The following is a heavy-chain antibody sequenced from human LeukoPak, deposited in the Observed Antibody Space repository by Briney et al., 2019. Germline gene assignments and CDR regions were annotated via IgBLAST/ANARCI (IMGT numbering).Heavy chain of an antibody. CDR2: IWNVVSKK. CDR3: SKDHLPYDILTGYYVATFGY. D-gene: IGHD3-9*01. J-gene: IGHJ4*02. V-gene: IGHV3-33*06. Sequence: GRSLRPSCAASGFTFSSYGMGWVRHAPDKGLGWVAVIWNVVSKKYYANSVKGRCTISRDNSKSTRYLQMNSLRAEDPAVYFCSKDHLPYDILTGYYVATFGYWGEGTLVTVSS. CDR1: GFTFSSYG.